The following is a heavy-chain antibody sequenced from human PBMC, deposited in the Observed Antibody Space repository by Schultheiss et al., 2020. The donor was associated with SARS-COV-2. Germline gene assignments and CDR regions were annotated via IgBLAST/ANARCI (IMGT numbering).Heavy chain of an antibody. CDR2: IYYSGST. CDR1: GGSISSGGYY. CDR3: ARAGNRVAAAGTEGFDAFDI. D-gene: IGHD6-13*01. J-gene: IGHJ3*02. Sequence: SETLSLTCTVSGGSISSGGYYWSWIRQHPGKGLEWIGYIYYSGSTYYNPSLKSRVTISVDTSKNQFSLKLSSVTAADTAVYYCARAGNRVAAAGTEGFDAFDIWGQGTMVTVSS. V-gene: IGHV4-31*03.